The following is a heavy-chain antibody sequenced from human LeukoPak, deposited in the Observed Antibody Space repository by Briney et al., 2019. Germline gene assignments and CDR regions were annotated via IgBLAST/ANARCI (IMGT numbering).Heavy chain of an antibody. CDR3: ARVSRSGSYEVRYFDY. CDR2: IYHSGST. CDR1: GGSISSGGYY. J-gene: IGHJ4*02. Sequence: PSETLSLTCTVSGGSISSGGYYWSWIRQPPGKGLEWIGYIYHSGSTYYNPSLKSRVTISVDRSKNQFSLKLSSVTAADTAVYYCARVSRSGSYEVRYFDYWGQGTLVTVSS. V-gene: IGHV4-30-2*01. D-gene: IGHD1-26*01.